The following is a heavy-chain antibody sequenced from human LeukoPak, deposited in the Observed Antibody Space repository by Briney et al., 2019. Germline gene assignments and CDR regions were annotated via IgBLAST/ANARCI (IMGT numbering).Heavy chain of an antibody. D-gene: IGHD6-19*01. V-gene: IGHV4-34*01. CDR1: GGSFSGYY. Sequence: SETLSLTCAVYGGSFSGYYWRWIRQPPGRGRGWIGEINHSGSTNYNPSLKRRVTISVDTSKKQFSLKLSSVTAADTAVYYCARGPVAGFNWFDPWGQGTLVTVSS. CDR3: ARGPVAGFNWFDP. J-gene: IGHJ5*02. CDR2: INHSGST.